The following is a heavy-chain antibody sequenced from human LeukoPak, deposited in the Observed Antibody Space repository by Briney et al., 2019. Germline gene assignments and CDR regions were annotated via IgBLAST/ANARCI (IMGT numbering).Heavy chain of an antibody. V-gene: IGHV3-74*01. D-gene: IGHD3-10*01. CDR1: GFTFSSYW. CDR3: ARDLYYYGSGSFGKYYYYGMDV. CDR2: INTDGSST. J-gene: IGHJ6*02. Sequence: PGGSLRLSCAASGFTFSSYWMHWVRQAPGKGLVWVSRINTDGSSTSYANSVKGRFTISRDNSMNTLYLLMNSLRVEDTAVYYCARDLYYYGSGSFGKYYYYGMDVWGQGTTVTVSS.